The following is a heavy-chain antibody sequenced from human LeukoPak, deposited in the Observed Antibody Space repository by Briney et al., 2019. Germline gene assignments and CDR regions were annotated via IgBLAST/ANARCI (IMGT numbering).Heavy chain of an antibody. J-gene: IGHJ6*02. Sequence: GGSLRLSCAASGFTFSSYAMSWVRQAPGKGLEWVSAISGSGGSTYYGDSVKGRFTISRDNSKNMLYLQMNSLRAEDTAVYYCARPSGSYGDYYYGMDVWGQGTTVTVSS. D-gene: IGHD1-26*01. V-gene: IGHV3-23*01. CDR1: GFTFSSYA. CDR2: ISGSGGST. CDR3: ARPSGSYGDYYYGMDV.